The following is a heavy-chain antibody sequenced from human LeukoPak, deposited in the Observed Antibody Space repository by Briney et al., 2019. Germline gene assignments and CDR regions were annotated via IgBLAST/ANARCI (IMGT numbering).Heavy chain of an antibody. Sequence: GGSLRLSCAASGFTFSIYAVSWVRQTPGRGLEWLSAISGTGSSTHYTDSVKGRFTISRDNSENTLYLQMNSLRVDDTAIYYCATDTGGWEYWGRGTLVTVSS. CDR3: ATDTGGWEY. CDR2: ISGTGSST. J-gene: IGHJ4*02. CDR1: GFTFSIYA. D-gene: IGHD3-16*01. V-gene: IGHV3-23*01.